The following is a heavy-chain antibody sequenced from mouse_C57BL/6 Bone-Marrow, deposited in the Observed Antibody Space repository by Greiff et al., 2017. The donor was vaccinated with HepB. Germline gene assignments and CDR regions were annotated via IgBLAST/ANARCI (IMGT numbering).Heavy chain of an antibody. V-gene: IGHV3-6*01. D-gene: IGHD2-4*01. Sequence: EVQLQESGPGLVKPSQSLSLTCSVTGYSITSGYYWNWIRQFPGNKLEWMGYISYDGSNNYNPSLKNRISITRDTSKNQFFLKLNSVTTEDTATYYCARPGLRNAMDYWGQGTSVTVSS. CDR2: ISYDGSN. CDR3: ARPGLRNAMDY. J-gene: IGHJ4*01. CDR1: GYSITSGYY.